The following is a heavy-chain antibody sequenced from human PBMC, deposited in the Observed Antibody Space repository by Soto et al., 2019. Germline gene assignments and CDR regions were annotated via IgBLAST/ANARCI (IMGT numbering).Heavy chain of an antibody. V-gene: IGHV1-18*01. CDR2: IRAHNGNT. Sequence: QVHLVQSGAEVKKPGASVKVSCKGSGYAFTTYDITWVRQALEQGLKWMGWIRAHNGNTNYAQKHQGRVSVTRDTCTRTAYMEMRSLRSGDSAVYYCARGRYGDYWGQGALVTVSS. CDR1: GYAFTTYD. CDR3: ARGRYGDY. J-gene: IGHJ4*02. D-gene: IGHD1-1*01.